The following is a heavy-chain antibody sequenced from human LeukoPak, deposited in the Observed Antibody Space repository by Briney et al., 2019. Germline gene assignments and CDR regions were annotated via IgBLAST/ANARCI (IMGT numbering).Heavy chain of an antibody. CDR2: IYPDDSDT. D-gene: IGHD6-19*01. V-gene: IGHV5-51*01. Sequence: GESLKISCKDSRNIFITSWIGWVRQMPGQGLEWMGTIYPDDSDTRYSPSFQGQVTISADKSISTAYLHWRSLKASDTAMYYCARALTGTLFFDSWGQGTLVTVSS. CDR1: RNIFITSW. J-gene: IGHJ4*02. CDR3: ARALTGTLFFDS.